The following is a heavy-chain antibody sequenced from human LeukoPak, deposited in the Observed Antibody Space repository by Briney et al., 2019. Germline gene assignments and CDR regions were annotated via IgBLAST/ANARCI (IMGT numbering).Heavy chain of an antibody. CDR1: GFTFSIYG. V-gene: IGHV3-30*02. Sequence: PGGSLRLSCAASGFTFSIYGMYWVRQAPGKGLEWVASIRYGGSDKYYADSVKGRFTISRDNSKNTLYLQMNSLRAEDTAVYYCARDSSSWYSVYYFDYWGQGTLVTVSS. CDR3: ARDSSSWYSVYYFDY. CDR2: IRYGGSDK. D-gene: IGHD6-13*01. J-gene: IGHJ4*02.